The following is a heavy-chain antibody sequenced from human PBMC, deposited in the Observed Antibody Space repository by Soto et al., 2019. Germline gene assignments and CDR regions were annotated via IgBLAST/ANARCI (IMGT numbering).Heavy chain of an antibody. CDR3: TATSAAGNYNYGMDV. Sequence: EVQLVQSGAEVKKPGESLKISCKGSGYSFTSYWIGWVRQMPGKGLEWMGIIYPGDSDTRYSPSFQGQVTISADKSINSAYLQGRRRKAEDTAMYYCTATSAAGNYNYGMDVWGQEPTVTVS. J-gene: IGHJ6*02. CDR2: IYPGDSDT. CDR1: GYSFTSYW. V-gene: IGHV5-51*01. D-gene: IGHD6-13*01.